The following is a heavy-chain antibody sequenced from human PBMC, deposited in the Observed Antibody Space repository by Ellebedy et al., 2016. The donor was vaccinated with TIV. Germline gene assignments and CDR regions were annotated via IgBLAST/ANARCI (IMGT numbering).Heavy chain of an antibody. CDR3: ARHLYSSGWFGCFDL. CDR2: IYHSGST. CDR1: GYSISSGYY. V-gene: IGHV4-38-2*02. D-gene: IGHD6-19*01. Sequence: SETLSLTCTVSGYSISSGYYWGWIRQPPGKGLEWIGSIYHSGSTYYNPSLKSRVTISVDTSKNQFSLKLSSVTAADTAVYYCARHLYSSGWFGCFDLWGRGTLVTVSS. J-gene: IGHJ2*01.